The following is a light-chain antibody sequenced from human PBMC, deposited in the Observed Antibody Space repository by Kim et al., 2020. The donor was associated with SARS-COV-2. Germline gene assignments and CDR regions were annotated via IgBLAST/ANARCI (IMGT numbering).Light chain of an antibody. CDR3: QQYYSSPS. Sequence: RATISCESSQSLLSRSDNRNYLAWYHHKPGQPPNVLFYWASTRQSGVPDRFSASGSGTDFTLAISSLQAEDVAVYCCQQYYSSPSFGGGTKVDIK. CDR2: WAS. J-gene: IGKJ4*01. CDR1: QSLLSRSDNRNY. V-gene: IGKV4-1*01.